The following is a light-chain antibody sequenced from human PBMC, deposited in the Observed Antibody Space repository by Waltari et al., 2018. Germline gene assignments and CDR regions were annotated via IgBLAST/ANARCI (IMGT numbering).Light chain of an antibody. CDR3: CSYTSSRTVV. J-gene: IGLJ3*02. V-gene: IGLV2-14*03. CDR1: SSDIGGYHF. CDR2: DVS. Sequence: QSALTQPASVSGSPGQSITISCTGSSSDIGGYHFVSWYQQHPGKAPKGMIYDVSNRPSGISYRFSGSKSGNTASLTISGLQAEDEADYYCCSYTSSRTVVFGGGTKLTVL.